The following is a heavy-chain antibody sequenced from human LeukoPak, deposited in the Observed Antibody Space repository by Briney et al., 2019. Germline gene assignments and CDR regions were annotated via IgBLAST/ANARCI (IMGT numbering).Heavy chain of an antibody. CDR3: AKVSDRDSSGYYWGFEY. J-gene: IGHJ4*02. CDR1: GGSISSGGYS. Sequence: PSETLSLTCGVSGGSISSGGYSWSWIRQPTGKGLECIGYIYYSGSTNYNPSLKSRVTISVDTSRNQFSLKLTSVTAADTAVYYCAKVSDRDSSGYYWGFEYWGQGTLVTVSS. V-gene: IGHV4-61*08. CDR2: IYYSGST. D-gene: IGHD3-22*01.